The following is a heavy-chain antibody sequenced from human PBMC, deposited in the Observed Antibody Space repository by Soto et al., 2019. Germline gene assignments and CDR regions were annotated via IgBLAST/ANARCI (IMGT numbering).Heavy chain of an antibody. CDR3: TNYYDSSAYYNPPYYYGMDV. CDR2: ISNDGGNK. J-gene: IGHJ6*02. V-gene: IGHV3-30*18. D-gene: IGHD3-22*01. CDR1: GFTFSSYG. Sequence: QVQLVESGGGVVQPGTSLRLSCAASGFTFSSYGIHWVRQPPGKGLEWVAVISNDGGNKFYADSVKGRFTISRDNSKNTVYLQMNSLRAEAPAVYYWTNYYDSSAYYNPPYYYGMDVWGQGTTVTVSS.